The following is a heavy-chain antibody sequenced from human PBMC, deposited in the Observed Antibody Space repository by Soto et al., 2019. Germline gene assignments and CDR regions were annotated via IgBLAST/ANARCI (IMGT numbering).Heavy chain of an antibody. CDR3: AKEGYDFWSGYLSYYMDV. Sequence: GGSLRLSCAASGFTFDDYAMHWVRQPPGKGLEWVSGISWNSGSIGYADSVKGRFTISRDNAKNSLYLQMNSLRAEDTALYYCAKEGYDFWSGYLSYYMDVWGKGTTVTVSS. CDR1: GFTFDDYA. V-gene: IGHV3-9*01. J-gene: IGHJ6*03. D-gene: IGHD3-3*01. CDR2: ISWNSGSI.